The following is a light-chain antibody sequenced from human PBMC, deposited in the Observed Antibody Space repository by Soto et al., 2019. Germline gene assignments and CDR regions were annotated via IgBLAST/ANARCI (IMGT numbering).Light chain of an antibody. CDR3: QSYDSSLSGHV. CDR1: SSNIGAGYH. V-gene: IGLV1-40*01. J-gene: IGLJ1*01. CDR2: HNN. Sequence: QSVLTQPPSVSGAPGQRDTISCTGSSSNIGAGYHVHWYQQLPGTAPKLLISHNNNRPSGVPDRFSGSKSDSSASLAITGLQAEDEADYYCQSYDSSLSGHVFGTGTKGTVL.